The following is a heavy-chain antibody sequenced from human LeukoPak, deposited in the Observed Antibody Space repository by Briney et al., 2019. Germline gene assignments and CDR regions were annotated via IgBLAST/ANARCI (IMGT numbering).Heavy chain of an antibody. CDR2: IYHIGST. V-gene: IGHV4-4*02. D-gene: IGHD6-13*01. CDR3: ARHGSLYSSSWYWYFQH. J-gene: IGHJ1*01. CDR1: GGSISSTNW. Sequence: SGTLSLTCAVSGGSISSTNWWNWVRQPPGKGLEWIGEIYHIGSTNYNPSLKSRVTISVDTSKNQFSLKLSSVTAADTAVYYCARHGSLYSSSWYWYFQHWGQGTLVTVSS.